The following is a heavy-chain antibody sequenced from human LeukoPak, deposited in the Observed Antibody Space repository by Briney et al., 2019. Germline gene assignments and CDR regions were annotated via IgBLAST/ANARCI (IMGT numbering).Heavy chain of an antibody. V-gene: IGHV3-9*03. D-gene: IGHD6-13*01. CDR3: AKDQGGIAADFGAFDI. J-gene: IGHJ3*02. CDR1: GFTFDDYA. CDR2: ISWNSGSI. Sequence: GGSLRLSCAASGFTFDDYAMHWVRQAPGKGLEWVSGISWNSGSIGYADSVKGRFTISRDNAKNSLYLQMNSLRAEDMALYYCAKDQGGIAADFGAFDIWGQGTMVTVSP.